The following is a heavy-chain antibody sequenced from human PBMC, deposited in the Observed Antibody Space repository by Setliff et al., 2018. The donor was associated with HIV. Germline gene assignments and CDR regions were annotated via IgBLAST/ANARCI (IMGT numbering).Heavy chain of an antibody. CDR1: GYSISSGYY. D-gene: IGHD3-10*01. CDR3: ARGAGAFGAKLDS. J-gene: IGHJ4*02. CDR2: VSSSGST. V-gene: IGHV4-61*01. Sequence: SETLSLTCAVSGYSISSGYYWTWIRQSPGRGLEWIGHVSSSGSTNYNPSLESRITISIDTSKNQFSLRLKSVTAADAAIYYCARGAGAFGAKLDSWGQGSLVTVSS.